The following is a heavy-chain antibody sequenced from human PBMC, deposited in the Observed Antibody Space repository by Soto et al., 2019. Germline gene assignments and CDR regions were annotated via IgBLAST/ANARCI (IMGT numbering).Heavy chain of an antibody. CDR2: TIPIFGTA. Sequence: ASVKVSCTASGGTFSSYAISWVRQAPGQGLEWMGGTIPIFGTANYAQKFQGRVTITADESTSTAYMELSSLRSEDTAVYYCASPHPVIVLVPGTRHNTGGMDVWGQGTTVTVSS. J-gene: IGHJ6*02. V-gene: IGHV1-69*13. CDR1: GGTFSSYA. D-gene: IGHD2-2*01. CDR3: ASPHPVIVLVPGTRHNTGGMDV.